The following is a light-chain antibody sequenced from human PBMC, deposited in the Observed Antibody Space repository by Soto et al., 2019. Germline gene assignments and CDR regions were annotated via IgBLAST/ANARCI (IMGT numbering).Light chain of an antibody. CDR1: QRISNS. J-gene: IGKJ2*01. CDR2: AAS. V-gene: IGKV1-39*01. Sequence: DIQMTQSPSSLSASVGDRVTITCRASQRISNSLNWYQQKPGKAPDLLIYAASNLQSGVPSRFSGSGSGTALILTTSSLQPENFAKYYCQQRYISPQMYTFGQGTKLEIK. CDR3: QQRYISPQMYT.